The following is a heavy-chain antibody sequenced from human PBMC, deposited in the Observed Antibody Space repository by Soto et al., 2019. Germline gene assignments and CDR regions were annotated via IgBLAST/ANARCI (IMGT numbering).Heavy chain of an antibody. CDR1: GGSISSSSYY. CDR3: ARRTHYYDMYY. CDR2: IYYSGST. D-gene: IGHD3-22*01. V-gene: IGHV4-39*01. Sequence: QLQLQESGPGLVKPSETLSLTCTVSGGSISSSSYYWGWIRQPPGKGLEWIGSIYYSGSTYYNPSLKSRVTISVDTSKNQFSLKLSSVTAADTAVYYCARRTHYYDMYYWGQGTLVTVSS. J-gene: IGHJ4*02.